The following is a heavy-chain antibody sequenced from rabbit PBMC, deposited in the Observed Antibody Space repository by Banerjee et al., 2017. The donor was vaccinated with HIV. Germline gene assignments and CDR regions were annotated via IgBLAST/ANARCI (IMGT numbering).Heavy chain of an antibody. D-gene: IGHD6-1*01. CDR3: ARGYGGYGYLYYFNL. J-gene: IGHJ4*01. Sequence: QSLEESGGDLVKPGASLTLTCTASGFSFSSSYYMCWVRQAPGKGLEWIACIYAGSSGSTYYASWAKGRFTISKTSSTTVTLQMTSLTAADTATYFCARGYGGYGYLYYFNLWGPGTLVTVS. CDR2: IYAGSSGST. CDR1: GFSFSSSYY. V-gene: IGHV1S40*01.